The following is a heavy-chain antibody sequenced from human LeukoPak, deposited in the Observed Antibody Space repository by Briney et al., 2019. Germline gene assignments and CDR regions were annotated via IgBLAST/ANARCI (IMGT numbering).Heavy chain of an antibody. CDR2: ISSSSSTI. CDR1: GFTFSSYS. CDR3: ASSDSSGFPALDY. Sequence: GGSLRLSCAASGFTFSSYSMNWVRQAPGKGLEWVSSISSSSSTIYYADSVKGRFTISRDNAKNSLYLQMNSLRAEDTAVYYCASSDSSGFPALDYWGQGTLVTVSS. J-gene: IGHJ4*02. D-gene: IGHD3-22*01. V-gene: IGHV3-48*01.